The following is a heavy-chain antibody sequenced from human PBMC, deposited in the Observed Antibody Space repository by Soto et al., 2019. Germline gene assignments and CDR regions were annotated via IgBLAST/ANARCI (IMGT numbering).Heavy chain of an antibody. CDR1: GGSISSSNW. D-gene: IGHD6-13*01. CDR2: IYHSGST. CDR3: ASSGPYSSSWYYFDY. Sequence: QVQLQESGPGLVKPSGTLSLTCAVSGGSISSSNWWSWVRQPPGKGLEWIGEIYHSGSTNYNPSLKSRVTISVDKSKNQFSLKLSSVTAADTAVYYYASSGPYSSSWYYFDYWGQGTLVTVSS. J-gene: IGHJ4*02. V-gene: IGHV4-4*02.